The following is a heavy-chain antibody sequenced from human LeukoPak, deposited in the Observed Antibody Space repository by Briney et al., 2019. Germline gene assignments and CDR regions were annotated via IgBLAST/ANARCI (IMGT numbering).Heavy chain of an antibody. D-gene: IGHD2-8*01. Sequence: GGSLRLSCAASGFTVSGFYMSWVRQAPGKGLEWVSIVYAGGSTYYADSAKGRFTISRDNSKNTLYLQMNSLRPDDTAVYYCARERATDGYILAYWGQGTLVTVSS. J-gene: IGHJ4*02. V-gene: IGHV3-53*01. CDR3: ARERATDGYILAY. CDR2: VYAGGST. CDR1: GFTVSGFY.